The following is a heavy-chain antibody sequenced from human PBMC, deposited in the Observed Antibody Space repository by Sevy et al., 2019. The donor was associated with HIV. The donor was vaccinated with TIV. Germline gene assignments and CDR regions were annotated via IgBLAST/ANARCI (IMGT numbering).Heavy chain of an antibody. D-gene: IGHD6-13*01. CDR1: GFTFSNYA. J-gene: IGHJ4*02. V-gene: IGHV3-23*01. Sequence: GGSLRLSCAASGFTFSNYAMSWVRQAPGKGLEWVASISASGGTTFFADSVRGRFTISRDNSKNTMSLQMSSLRVEDTAVYYCVKSPSSPGSSSTWATFDYWGQGTLVIVSS. CDR2: ISASGGTT. CDR3: VKSPSSPGSSSTWATFDY.